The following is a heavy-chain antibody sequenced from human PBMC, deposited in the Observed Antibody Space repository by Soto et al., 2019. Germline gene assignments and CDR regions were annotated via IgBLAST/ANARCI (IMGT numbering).Heavy chain of an antibody. CDR3: ARGARSYYDSSGYYPYNWFDP. Sequence: EVQLVESGGGLVQPGGSLRLSCAASGFTFSSYEMNWVRQAPGKGLEWVSYISSSGSTIYYADSVKGRFTISRDNAENSLYLQMNSLRAEDTAVYYCARGARSYYDSSGYYPYNWFDPWGQGTLVTVSS. CDR2: ISSSGSTI. CDR1: GFTFSSYE. J-gene: IGHJ5*02. D-gene: IGHD3-22*01. V-gene: IGHV3-48*03.